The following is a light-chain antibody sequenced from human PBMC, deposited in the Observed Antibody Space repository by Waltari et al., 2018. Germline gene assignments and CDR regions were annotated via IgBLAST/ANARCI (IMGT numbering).Light chain of an antibody. CDR1: QAIRNW. CDR3: QQANSFPLT. Sequence: IQMTQSPSSVSASVGDRVTITCRASQAIRNWLTWYQHKPGQAPKLLIYTASTLHSRVPSRFSGSGSGTDFTLTISSLQPEDFATYYCQQANSFPLTFGGGTKVEI. V-gene: IGKV1-12*01. J-gene: IGKJ4*01. CDR2: TAS.